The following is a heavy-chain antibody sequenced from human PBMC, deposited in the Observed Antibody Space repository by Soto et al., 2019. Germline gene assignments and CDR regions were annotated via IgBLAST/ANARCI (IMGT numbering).Heavy chain of an antibody. D-gene: IGHD6-6*01. CDR3: ARRPDEYSSSKPHGEGADWFDP. J-gene: IGHJ5*02. CDR2: ISAYNGNT. CDR1: GYTFTSYG. V-gene: IGHV1-18*01. Sequence: QVQLVQSGAEVKKPGASVKVSCKASGYTFTSYGISWVRQAPGQGLEWMGWISAYNGNTNYAQKLQGRVTMTTDTSTSTAYMELRSLRSDDTAVYYCARRPDEYSSSKPHGEGADWFDPWGQGTLVTVSS.